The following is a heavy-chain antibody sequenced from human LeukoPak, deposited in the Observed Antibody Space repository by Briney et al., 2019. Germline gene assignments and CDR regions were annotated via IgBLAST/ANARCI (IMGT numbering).Heavy chain of an antibody. CDR3: TSKAYCGGDCGPGIIYYYYYMDV. CDR2: IRSKAYGGTT. CDR1: GFTFSSYG. D-gene: IGHD2-21*02. J-gene: IGHJ6*03. Sequence: GGSLRLSCAASGFTFSSYGMSWVRQAPGKGLEWVGFIRSKAYGGTTEYAASVKGRFTISRDDSKSIAYLQMNSLKTEDTAVYYCTSKAYCGGDCGPGIIYYYYYMDVWGKGTTVTISS. V-gene: IGHV3-49*04.